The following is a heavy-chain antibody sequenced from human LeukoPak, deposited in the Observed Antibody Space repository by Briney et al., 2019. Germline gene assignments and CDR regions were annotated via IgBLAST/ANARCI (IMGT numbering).Heavy chain of an antibody. D-gene: IGHD3-22*01. J-gene: IGHJ3*02. CDR1: GFTFSSYS. CDR2: ISGSGGST. V-gene: IGHV3-23*01. Sequence: GGSLRLSCAASGFTFSSYSMHWVRQAPGKGLEWVSAISGSGGSTYYADSVKGRFTISRDNSKNTLYLQMNSLRAEDTAVYYCASSGYSRTNAFDIWGQGTMVTVSS. CDR3: ASSGYSRTNAFDI.